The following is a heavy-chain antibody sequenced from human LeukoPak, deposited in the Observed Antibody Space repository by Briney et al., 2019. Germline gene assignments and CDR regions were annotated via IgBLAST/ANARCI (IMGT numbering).Heavy chain of an antibody. CDR2: INPNSGGT. CDR1: GYTFTGYY. J-gene: IGHJ3*02. Sequence: GASVKVSCKASGYTFTGYYMHWVRQAPGQGLEWMGWINPNSGGTNYAQKFQGRVTMTRDTSTSTVYMELSSLRSEDTAVYYCARAGVGCGGDCYSGGIGAFDIWGQGTMVTVSS. CDR3: ARAGVGCGGDCYSGGIGAFDI. V-gene: IGHV1-2*02. D-gene: IGHD2-21*02.